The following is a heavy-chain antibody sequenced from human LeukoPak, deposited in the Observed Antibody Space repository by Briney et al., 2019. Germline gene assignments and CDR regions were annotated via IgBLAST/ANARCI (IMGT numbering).Heavy chain of an antibody. J-gene: IGHJ4*02. CDR2: IYYSGST. D-gene: IGHD5-24*01. V-gene: IGHV4-59*01. CDR1: GGSISSYY. Sequence: SETLSLTCTVSGGSISSYYWSWIRQPPGKGLEWIGYIYYSGSTNYNPSLKSRATISVDTSKNQFSLKLSSVTAADTAVYYCAGADLRDGYNLDYWGQGTLVTVSS. CDR3: AGADLRDGYNLDY.